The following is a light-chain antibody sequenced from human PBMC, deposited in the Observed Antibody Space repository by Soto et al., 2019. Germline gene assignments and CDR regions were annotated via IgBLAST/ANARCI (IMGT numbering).Light chain of an antibody. V-gene: IGKV1-27*01. J-gene: IGKJ2*01. CDR1: QGIRNS. Sequence: DIQMTQSPSSLSASIGDRVTITCRASQGIRNSLAWYQQKPGKIPKLLIYAASTFPSGVPSRFSGSGSGTDFTLTIRSLQPEDVATYFCQNYNSAPFTFGQGTKLEIK. CDR2: AAS. CDR3: QNYNSAPFT.